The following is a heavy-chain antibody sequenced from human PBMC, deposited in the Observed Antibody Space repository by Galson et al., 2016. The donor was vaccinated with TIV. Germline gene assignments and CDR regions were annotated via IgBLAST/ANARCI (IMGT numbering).Heavy chain of an antibody. V-gene: IGHV4-59*01. CDR3: ARVRFWGWRSYGMDV. D-gene: IGHD7-27*01. J-gene: IGHJ6*02. CDR2: IYYRGNT. Sequence: ETLSLTCSVSGGSISGYFWTWIRQPPGKGLECIGSIYYRGNTNYNPSLKNRVTILVDTSNNQVSLKLTSVTAADTAVYYCARVRFWGWRSYGMDVWGQGTTVTVSS. CDR1: GGSISGYF.